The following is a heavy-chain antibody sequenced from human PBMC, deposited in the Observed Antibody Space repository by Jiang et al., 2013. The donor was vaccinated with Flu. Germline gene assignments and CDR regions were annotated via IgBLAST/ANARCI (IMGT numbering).Heavy chain of an antibody. D-gene: IGHD2-15*01. CDR1: GFTFSSYA. Sequence: VQLVESGGGVVQPGRSLRLSCAASGFTFSSYAMHWVRQAPGKGLEWVAVISYDGSNKYYADSVKGRFTISRDNSKNTLYLQMNSLRAEDTAVYYCARDPGDCSGGSCYFLDYWGQGTLVTVSS. V-gene: IGHV3-30*04. CDR2: ISYDGSNK. J-gene: IGHJ4*02. CDR3: ARDPGDCSGGSCYFLDY.